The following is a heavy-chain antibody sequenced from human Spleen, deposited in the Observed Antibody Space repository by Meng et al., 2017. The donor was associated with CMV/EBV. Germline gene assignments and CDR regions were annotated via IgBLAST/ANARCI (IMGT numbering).Heavy chain of an antibody. CDR3: ARPVVGAAAGYYFDY. CDR1: GGSISSSSYY. D-gene: IGHD6-13*01. CDR2: IYYSGST. V-gene: IGHV4-39*07. Sequence: SETLSLTCTVSGGSISSSSYYWGWIRQPPGKGLEWIGSIYYSGSTYYNPSLKSRVTISVDTSISTAYLQWSSLKASDTAMYYCARPVVGAAAGYYFDYWGQGTLVTVSS. J-gene: IGHJ4*02.